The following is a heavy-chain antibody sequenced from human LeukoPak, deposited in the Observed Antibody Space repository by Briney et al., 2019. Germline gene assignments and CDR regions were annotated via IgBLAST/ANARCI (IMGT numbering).Heavy chain of an antibody. V-gene: IGHV1-18*01. CDR1: GYTFTSYG. D-gene: IGHD6-13*01. J-gene: IGHJ6*03. Sequence: GASVKVSCKASGYTFTSYGISWVRQAPGQGLEWMGWISAYNGNTNYAQKLQGRVTMTTDTSTSTAYVELRSLRSDDTAVYYCARRLDSSSWGFYYYMGVWGKGTTVTVSS. CDR2: ISAYNGNT. CDR3: ARRLDSSSWGFYYYMGV.